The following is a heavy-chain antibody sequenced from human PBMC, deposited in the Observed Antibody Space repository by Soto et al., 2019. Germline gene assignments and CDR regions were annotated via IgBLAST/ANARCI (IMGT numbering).Heavy chain of an antibody. CDR2: IIPIFGTA. CDR3: ASATYYDILTGYTYYFDY. Sequence: QVQLVQSGAEVKKPGSSVKVSCKASGGTFSSYAISWVRQAPGQGLEWMGGIIPIFGTANYAQKFQGRVTITADESTSPAYMELRSLRSEDTAVYSCASATYYDILTGYTYYFDYWGQGTLVTVSS. V-gene: IGHV1-69*01. J-gene: IGHJ4*02. CDR1: GGTFSSYA. D-gene: IGHD3-9*01.